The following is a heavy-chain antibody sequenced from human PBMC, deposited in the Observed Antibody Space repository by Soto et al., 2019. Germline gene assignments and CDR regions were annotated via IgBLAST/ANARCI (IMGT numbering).Heavy chain of an antibody. CDR1: GGSISSSSYY. V-gene: IGHV4-39*01. CDR3: ARHFPDYYGSGNYYGMDV. CDR2: IYYSGST. D-gene: IGHD3-10*01. Sequence: PSETLSLTFTVSGGSISSSSYYWGWIRQPPGKGLEWIGSIYYSGSTYYNPSLKSRVTISVDTSKNQFSLKLSSVTAADTAVYYCARHFPDYYGSGNYYGMDVWGQGTTVTVS. J-gene: IGHJ6*02.